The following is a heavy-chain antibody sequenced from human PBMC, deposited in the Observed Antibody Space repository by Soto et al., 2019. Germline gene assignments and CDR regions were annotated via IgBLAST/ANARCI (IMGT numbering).Heavy chain of an antibody. V-gene: IGHV1-69*01. CDR3: ARGWGYDSNDYYYAY. D-gene: IGHD3-22*01. CDR1: GGTFSRHA. Sequence: QVQLVQSGAEVRKPGSSGKVSCKASGGTFSRHAISWVRQAPGQGLEWMGGIIPIFGTANHAQKFQGRVTMIADESTSTVYMELSSLRSEDTAIYYCARGWGYDSNDYYYAYWGQGTLVIVSS. CDR2: IIPIFGTA. J-gene: IGHJ4*02.